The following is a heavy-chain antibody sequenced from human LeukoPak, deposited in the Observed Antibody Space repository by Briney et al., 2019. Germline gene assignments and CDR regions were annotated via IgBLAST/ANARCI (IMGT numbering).Heavy chain of an antibody. Sequence: VKPSETLSLTCTVSGGSISSSSYYWGWIRQPPGKGLEWIGSIYYSGSTYYNPSLKSRVTISVDTSKNQFSLKLSSVTAADTAVYYCARDSQGSYGTFDYWGQGTLVTVSS. CDR3: ARDSQGSYGTFDY. CDR1: GGSISSSSYY. D-gene: IGHD5-18*01. J-gene: IGHJ4*02. CDR2: IYYSGST. V-gene: IGHV4-39*07.